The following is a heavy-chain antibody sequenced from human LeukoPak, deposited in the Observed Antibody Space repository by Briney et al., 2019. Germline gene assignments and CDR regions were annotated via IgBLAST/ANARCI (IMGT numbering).Heavy chain of an antibody. CDR3: VRAILTTVTILWDY. J-gene: IGHJ4*02. CDR1: GGSFSGYY. CDR2: INHSGST. Sequence: SETLSLTCAVYGGSFSGYYWSWIRQPPGKGLEWIGEINHSGSTNYNPSLKSRVTISVDTSKNQFSLKLSSVTAADTAVYYCVRAILTTVTILWDYWGQGTLVTVSS. V-gene: IGHV4-34*01. D-gene: IGHD4-17*01.